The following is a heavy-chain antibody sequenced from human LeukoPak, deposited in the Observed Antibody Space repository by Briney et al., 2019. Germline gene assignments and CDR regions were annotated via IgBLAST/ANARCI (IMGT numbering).Heavy chain of an antibody. CDR2: IYSGGST. V-gene: IGHV3-53*01. CDR1: GFTFSNAW. D-gene: IGHD3-22*01. J-gene: IGHJ4*02. Sequence: GGSLRLSCAASGFTFSNAWMSWVRQAPGKGLEWVSLIYSGGSTYYADSVKGRFTISRDDSKSTLYLQMNSLRAEDTAVYYCARGRSSGYFDFWGQGTLVTVSS. CDR3: ARGRSSGYFDF.